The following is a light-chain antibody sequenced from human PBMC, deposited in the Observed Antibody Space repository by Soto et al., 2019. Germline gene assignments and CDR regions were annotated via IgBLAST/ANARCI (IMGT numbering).Light chain of an antibody. CDR3: QQYSSSHRGLT. CDR1: QSVSSSY. Sequence: EIVLTQSPGTLSLSPGERATLSCRARQSVSSSYLAWYQQKPGQAPRLLIYGASSRATGIPARFSGSGSGTDFTLTISRLEPEDFAVYYCQQYSSSHRGLTFGQGTRLEIK. V-gene: IGKV3-20*01. J-gene: IGKJ5*01. CDR2: GAS.